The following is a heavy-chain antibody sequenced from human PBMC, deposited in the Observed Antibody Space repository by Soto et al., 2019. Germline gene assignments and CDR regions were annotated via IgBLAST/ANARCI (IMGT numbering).Heavy chain of an antibody. Sequence: ASVKVSCKVSGYTLTELSMHWVRQAPGKGLEWMGGFDPEDGETIYAQKFQGRVTMTEDTSTDTAYMELSSLRSEDTAVYYCATDNLWVGAARLFQTYYYYGMDVWGQGTTVTVSS. J-gene: IGHJ6*02. CDR1: GYTLTELS. CDR2: FDPEDGET. V-gene: IGHV1-24*01. CDR3: ATDNLWVGAARLFQTYYYYGMDV. D-gene: IGHD6-6*01.